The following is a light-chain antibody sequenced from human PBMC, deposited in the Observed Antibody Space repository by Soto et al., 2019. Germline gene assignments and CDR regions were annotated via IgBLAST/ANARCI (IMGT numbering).Light chain of an antibody. CDR1: NIGSKS. J-gene: IGLJ2*01. CDR2: SDN. V-gene: IGLV3-21*04. Sequence: SSALTQPPSVSVAPGKTARITCGGDNIGSKSVHWYQQKPGQAPALVIYSDNDRPSGIPERFSGSNSGNTATLTISRVEAGDEADYYCQVWHTSSGQTNVVFGGGTKLTVL. CDR3: QVWHTSSGQTNVV.